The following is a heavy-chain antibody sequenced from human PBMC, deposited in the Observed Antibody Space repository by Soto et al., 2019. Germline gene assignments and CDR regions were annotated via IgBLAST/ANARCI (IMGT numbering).Heavy chain of an antibody. CDR2: TYLRSKWYN. V-gene: IGHV6-1*01. D-gene: IGHD2-15*01. CDR1: GDSVSSNSAT. CDR3: ARAAVAFDAIDL. Sequence: QLQQSGPGLVKPSQTLSLTCGISGDSVSSNSATWNWIRQSPSRGLEWLGRTYLRSKWYNEYAVSVKSRIAISPDTSKNHFSLQLSSVTPEDTAVCFCARAAVAFDAIDLWGQGTVVTVSS. J-gene: IGHJ3*01.